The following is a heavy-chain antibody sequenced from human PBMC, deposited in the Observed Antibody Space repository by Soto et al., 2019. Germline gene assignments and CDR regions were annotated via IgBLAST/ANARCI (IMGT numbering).Heavy chain of an antibody. V-gene: IGHV1-24*01. CDR3: AKSDPRNYYDSSGLDY. CDR2: FDPEDGET. CDR1: GYTLTELS. Sequence: ASVKVSCKVSGYTLTELSMHWVRQAPGKGLEWMGGFDPEDGETIYAQKFQGRVTMTEDTSTDTAYMELSSLRSEDTAVYYCAKSDPRNYYDSSGLDYWGQGTLVPVSS. D-gene: IGHD3-22*01. J-gene: IGHJ4*02.